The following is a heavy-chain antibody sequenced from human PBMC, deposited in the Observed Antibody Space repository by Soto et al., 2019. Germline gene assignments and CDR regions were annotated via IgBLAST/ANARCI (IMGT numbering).Heavy chain of an antibody. D-gene: IGHD4-4*01. V-gene: IGHV1-8*01. CDR1: GYTFTSYD. Sequence: ASVKVSCKASGYTFTSYDINWVRQATGQGLEWMGWMNPNSGNTGYAQKFQGRVTMTRNTSISTAYMELSSLRSEDTAVYYCAREGVTHGPYYYYMDVWGKGTTVTVSS. CDR2: MNPNSGNT. J-gene: IGHJ6*03. CDR3: AREGVTHGPYYYYMDV.